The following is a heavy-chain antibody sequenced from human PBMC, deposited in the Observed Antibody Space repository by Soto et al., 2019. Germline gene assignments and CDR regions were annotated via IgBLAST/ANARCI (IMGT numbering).Heavy chain of an antibody. Sequence: QLQLQESGSGLVKPSQTLSLTCAVSGGSISSGGYSWSWIRQPPVKGLEWIGYIYHSGSTYYNPSLNSRVTISIHRSKNPFPLKLTSVTAADTAVYCCAAGGGLPRYYWGQGTLVTVSS. CDR2: IYHSGST. V-gene: IGHV4-30-2*01. D-gene: IGHD5-12*01. CDR1: GGSISSGGYS. CDR3: AAGGGLPRYY. J-gene: IGHJ4*02.